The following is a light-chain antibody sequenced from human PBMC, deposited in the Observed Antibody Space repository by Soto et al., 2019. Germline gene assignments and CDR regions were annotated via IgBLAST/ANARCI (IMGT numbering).Light chain of an antibody. CDR2: GAS. CDR1: RNVYTN. J-gene: IGKJ2*01. Sequence: EIVMTQSPATLSVSSGERATLSCRASRNVYTNLAWYQQRPGQAPRLLIYGASTRATDIPGRFSGSGSGTEFTLTISGLLSEDVAVYYCQQYSNWPPEYTFGQGTKLEI. V-gene: IGKV3-15*01. CDR3: QQYSNWPPEYT.